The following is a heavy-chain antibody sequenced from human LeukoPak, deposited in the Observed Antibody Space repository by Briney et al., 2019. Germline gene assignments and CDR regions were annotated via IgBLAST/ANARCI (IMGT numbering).Heavy chain of an antibody. D-gene: IGHD6-25*01. CDR1: GGPISSRRYY. CDR2: LFFAETA. Sequence: SETLSLTCTVSGGPISSRRYYWVWIRQAPGKGLEWIGSLFFAETAHYNPSLNSRAAISVDTSKNRFSLKLTSVTAADAAMYYCARVDPTAAAETRVYFDYWGQGIVVTVSS. CDR3: ARVDPTAAAETRVYFDY. J-gene: IGHJ4*02. V-gene: IGHV4-39*01.